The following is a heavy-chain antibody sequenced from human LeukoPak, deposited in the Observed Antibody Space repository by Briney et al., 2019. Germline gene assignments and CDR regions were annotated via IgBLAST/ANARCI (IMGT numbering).Heavy chain of an antibody. CDR2: ISDSSGYT. Sequence: GGSLRLSCAASGFTVSSNYMSWVRQAPGKGLEWVSYISDSSGYTKDADSVKGRFTISRDNAKKSLYLQMNSLRAEDTAVYYCARDRVGGSYVFDIWGQGTMVTVSS. D-gene: IGHD1-26*01. V-gene: IGHV3-11*06. J-gene: IGHJ3*02. CDR1: GFTVSSNY. CDR3: ARDRVGGSYVFDI.